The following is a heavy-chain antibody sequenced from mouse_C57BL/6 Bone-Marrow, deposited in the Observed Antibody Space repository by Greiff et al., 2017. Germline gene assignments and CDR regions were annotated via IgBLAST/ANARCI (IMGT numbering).Heavy chain of an antibody. J-gene: IGHJ3*01. CDR3: ANSLYYDYGAWFAY. CDR1: GYSITSGYD. V-gene: IGHV3-1*01. D-gene: IGHD2-4*01. Sequence: EVQLQESGPGMVKPSQSLSLTCTVTGYSITSGYDWHWIRHFPGNKLEWMGYISYSGSTNYNPSLKSRISITHDTSKNHFFLKLNSVTTEDTATYYCANSLYYDYGAWFAYWGQGTLVTVSA. CDR2: ISYSGST.